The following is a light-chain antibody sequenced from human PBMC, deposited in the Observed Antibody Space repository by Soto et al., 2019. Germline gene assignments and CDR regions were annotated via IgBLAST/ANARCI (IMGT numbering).Light chain of an antibody. CDR2: GAS. CDR3: QQYGSSPRT. CDR1: QSVSSTY. Sequence: EIVLTQSPGTLSLSPGERATLSCRASQSVSSTYLAWYQQKLGQAPRLLIYGASIRATGIPDRFSGSGSGTDFTLTISRLEPEDFAVYYSQQYGSSPRTFGQGTKLDIK. J-gene: IGKJ2*01. V-gene: IGKV3-20*01.